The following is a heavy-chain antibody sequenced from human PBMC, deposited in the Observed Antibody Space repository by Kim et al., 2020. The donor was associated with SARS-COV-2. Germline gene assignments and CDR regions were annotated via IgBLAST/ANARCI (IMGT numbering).Heavy chain of an antibody. J-gene: IGHJ3*02. CDR3: ASSNWDAFDI. Sequence: YIYYADSGKGRLTISRDNAKNSLYLQMNSLRAVDTAVYYCASSNWDAFDIWGQGTMVTVSS. CDR2: YI. D-gene: IGHD4-4*01. V-gene: IGHV3-21*01.